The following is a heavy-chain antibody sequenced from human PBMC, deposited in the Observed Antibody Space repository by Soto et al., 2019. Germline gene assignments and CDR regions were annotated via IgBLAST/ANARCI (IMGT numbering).Heavy chain of an antibody. V-gene: IGHV3-11*01. CDR1: GFTFSDYY. Sequence: QVQLVGSGGGLVKPGGSLRLSCAASGFTFSDYYMTWIRQAPGKGLEWLSSISSSGSTISYADSVKGRFIISRDNAKNSLYLELNNLRAEDTAVYYCPRSLPYGNYYFDFWGQGTLVTVSS. J-gene: IGHJ4*02. CDR2: ISSSGSTI. D-gene: IGHD3-10*01. CDR3: PRSLPYGNYYFDF.